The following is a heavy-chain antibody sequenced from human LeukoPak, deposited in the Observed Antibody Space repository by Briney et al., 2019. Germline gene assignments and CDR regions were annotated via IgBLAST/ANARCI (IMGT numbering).Heavy chain of an antibody. V-gene: IGHV3-7*01. CDR3: ARRGPEIVATIDY. D-gene: IGHD5-12*01. CDR2: IKQDGSEK. CDR1: GFTFSSYW. J-gene: IGHJ4*02. Sequence: PGGSLRLSCAASGFTFSSYWMSWVRQAPGKGLEWVANIKQDGSEKYYVDSVKGRFTISRDNAKNSLYLQMNSLRAEDSAVYYCARRGPEIVATIDYWGQGTLVTVSS.